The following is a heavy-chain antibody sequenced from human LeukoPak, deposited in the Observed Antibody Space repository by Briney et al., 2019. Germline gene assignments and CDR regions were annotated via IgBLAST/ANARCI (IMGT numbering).Heavy chain of an antibody. CDR2: IKQDGSEK. D-gene: IGHD3-10*01. CDR1: GFTVSSNY. CDR3: AKAGGVRGVTPFDY. J-gene: IGHJ4*02. V-gene: IGHV3-7*03. Sequence: GGSLRLSCAATGFTVSSNYMSWVRQAPGKGLEWVANIKQDGSEKYYVDSVKGRFTISRDNAKNTLYLHMSSLRAEDTAVYYCAKAGGVRGVTPFDYWGQGTLVTVSS.